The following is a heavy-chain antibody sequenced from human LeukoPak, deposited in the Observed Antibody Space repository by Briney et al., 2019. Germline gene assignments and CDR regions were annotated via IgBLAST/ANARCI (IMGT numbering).Heavy chain of an antibody. CDR2: IKSKSDGGTT. CDR1: GFAFSNGW. Sequence: PGGSLRLSCAASGFAFSNGWKTWVRQAPGKGLEWVGRIKSKSDGGTTDYAAPVKGRFAISRDDSRNTLYLQMDSLKTEDTAVYFCSYYYDSSSYVDYWGQGTLVTVSS. D-gene: IGHD3-22*01. J-gene: IGHJ4*02. CDR3: SYYYDSSSYVDY. V-gene: IGHV3-15*01.